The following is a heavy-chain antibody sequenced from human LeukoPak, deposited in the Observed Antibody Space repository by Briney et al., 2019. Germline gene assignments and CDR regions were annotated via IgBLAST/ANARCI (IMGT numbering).Heavy chain of an antibody. J-gene: IGHJ6*03. V-gene: IGHV3-23*01. CDR3: AKTYSSSRAHYYYYYYMGV. CDR2: ISNSGGSS. D-gene: IGHD6-13*01. CDR1: GFTFSSYG. Sequence: GGSLRLSCAASGFTFSSYGMSWVRQAPGKGLEWVSAISNSGGSSFYADSVKGRFTISRDNSKNTLYLQVNSLRAEDTAVYYCAKTYSSSRAHYYYYYYMGVWGKGTTVTISS.